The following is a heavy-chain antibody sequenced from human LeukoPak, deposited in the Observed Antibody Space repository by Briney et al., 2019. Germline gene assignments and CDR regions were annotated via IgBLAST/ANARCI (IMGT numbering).Heavy chain of an antibody. Sequence: SGPALVKPTQTLTLTCTFSGFSLSTSGMCVSWIRQPPGKALEWLARIDWDDDKYYSTSLKTRLTISKDTSKNQVVLTMTNMDPVDTATYYCARIIIYGSGRGADYWGQGTLVTVSS. CDR1: GFSLSTSGMC. CDR2: IDWDDDK. D-gene: IGHD3-10*01. J-gene: IGHJ4*02. CDR3: ARIIIYGSGRGADY. V-gene: IGHV2-70*11.